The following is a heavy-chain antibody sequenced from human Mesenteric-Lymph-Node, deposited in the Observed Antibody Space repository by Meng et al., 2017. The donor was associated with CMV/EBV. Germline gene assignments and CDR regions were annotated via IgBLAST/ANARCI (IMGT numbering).Heavy chain of an antibody. J-gene: IGHJ4*02. CDR1: GFTFGGSA. D-gene: IGHD6-6*01. V-gene: IGHV3-73*01. CDR3: TRRESDSSSGYFDY. CDR2: IRSKADSYAT. Sequence: GESLKIPCAASGFTFGGSAMHWVRLASGKGLAWVGRIRSKADSYATACAASVKGRFTISRDESKNTADLQMNSLRTEDTAVYYCTRRESDSSSGYFDYWGQGTLVTVSS.